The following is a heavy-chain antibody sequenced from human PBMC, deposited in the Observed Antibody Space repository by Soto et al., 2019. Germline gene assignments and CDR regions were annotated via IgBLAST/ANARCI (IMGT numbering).Heavy chain of an antibody. Sequence: ASVKVSCKASGYTFTSYGISWVRQAPGQGLEWMGWISAYNGNTNYAQKLQGRVTMTTDTSTSTAYMELRSLRSDDTAVYYCARERVTRYCSGGSCYSSGHYYYYGMDVWGQGTTVTVSS. J-gene: IGHJ6*02. CDR1: GYTFTSYG. V-gene: IGHV1-18*01. D-gene: IGHD2-15*01. CDR3: ARERVTRYCSGGSCYSSGHYYYYGMDV. CDR2: ISAYNGNT.